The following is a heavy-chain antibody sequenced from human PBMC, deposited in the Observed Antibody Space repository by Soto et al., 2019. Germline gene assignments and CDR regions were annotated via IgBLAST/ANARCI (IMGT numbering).Heavy chain of an antibody. D-gene: IGHD3-16*01. Sequence: GGSLRLSCAASGFTVSSNYMSWVRQAPGKGLEWVSVIYSGGSTYYADSVKGRFTISRDNAKNSLYLELTDLRDDDTAVYYCARDTSHGVTIGGLDSWGQGTLVTVSS. CDR2: IYSGGST. V-gene: IGHV3-53*01. CDR1: GFTVSSNY. CDR3: ARDTSHGVTIGGLDS. J-gene: IGHJ4*02.